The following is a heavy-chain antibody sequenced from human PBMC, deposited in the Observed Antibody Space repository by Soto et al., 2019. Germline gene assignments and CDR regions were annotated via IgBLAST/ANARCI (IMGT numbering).Heavy chain of an antibody. CDR3: ESLSCLYSQSAFDF. CDR2: IYPGDSDT. Sequence: PGESLKISCKGSGYIFNNFWIAWVRQMPGKALEWMGMIYPGDSDTKYSPSFQGQVTISADKSINSAYLQRTSLKDSDTGMYYCESLSCLYSQSAFDFWGQGTLVTVSS. V-gene: IGHV5-51*01. CDR1: GYIFNNFW. J-gene: IGHJ4*02. D-gene: IGHD2-21*01.